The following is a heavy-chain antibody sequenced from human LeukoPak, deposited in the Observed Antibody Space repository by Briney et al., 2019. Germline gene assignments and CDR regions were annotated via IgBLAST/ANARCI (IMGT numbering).Heavy chain of an antibody. CDR1: GYNFIGYY. CDR2: IDTNTGNP. CDR3: ARGYDTTGYFSY. V-gene: IGHV7-4-1*02. Sequence: ASVKVSCKPSGYNFIGYYIHWVRLAPGQGLEWMGWIDTNTGNPTYAQGFIGRFVFSLDTSVTTAYLQISSLKAEDTAVYYCARGYDTTGYFSYWGQGTLVTVSS. D-gene: IGHD3-22*01. J-gene: IGHJ4*02.